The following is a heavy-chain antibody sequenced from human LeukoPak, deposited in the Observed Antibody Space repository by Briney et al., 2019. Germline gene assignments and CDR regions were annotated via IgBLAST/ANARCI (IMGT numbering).Heavy chain of an antibody. Sequence: SETLSLTCTVSGGSISSYYWSWIRQPPGKGLEWIGEINHSGSTNYNPSLKSRVTISVDTSKNQFSLKLSSVTAADTAVYYCARLFGRKLGDYWGQGTLVTVSS. CDR1: GGSISSYY. D-gene: IGHD7-27*01. CDR2: INHSGST. J-gene: IGHJ4*02. V-gene: IGHV4-34*01. CDR3: ARLFGRKLGDY.